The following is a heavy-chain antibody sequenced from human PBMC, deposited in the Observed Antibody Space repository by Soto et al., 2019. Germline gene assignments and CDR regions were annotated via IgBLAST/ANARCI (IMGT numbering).Heavy chain of an antibody. V-gene: IGHV1-69*06. Sequence: ASVKVSCKASGGTFSSYAISWVRRAPGQGLEWMGGIIPTFGTANYAQKFQGRVTITADKSTSTAYMELSSLGSEDTAVYYCARDQFKGYCSSTSCLTPGYYYGMDVWGQGTTVTVS. CDR3: ARDQFKGYCSSTSCLTPGYYYGMDV. CDR2: IIPTFGTA. J-gene: IGHJ6*02. D-gene: IGHD2-2*01. CDR1: GGTFSSYA.